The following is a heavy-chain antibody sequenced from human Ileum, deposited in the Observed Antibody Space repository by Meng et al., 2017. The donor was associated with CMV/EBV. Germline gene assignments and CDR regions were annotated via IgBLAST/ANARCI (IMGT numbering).Heavy chain of an antibody. D-gene: IGHD3-10*01. CDR3: ARAAARGVPVDL. Sequence: QLQPRESGPRLLQPSETLSLTCTVTGGSLTSYYWTWIRQPAGKGLEWIGRIHPTGTTDDNPSLRSRVSMSLDKSKNQFSLRLTSVTAADTAVYYCARAAARGVPVDLWGQGTLVTVSS. CDR1: GGSLTSYY. CDR2: IHPTGTT. V-gene: IGHV4-4*07. J-gene: IGHJ5*02.